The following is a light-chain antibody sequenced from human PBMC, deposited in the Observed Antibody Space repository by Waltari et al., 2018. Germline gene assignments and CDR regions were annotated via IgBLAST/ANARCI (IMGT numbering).Light chain of an antibody. CDR2: DAA. J-gene: IGLJ2*01. Sequence: QSALTQPRSVSGSPGQSVTISCTGTIHDIGSDNYVSWYQHTPDNAPKLIIVDAARRPSGVAYRFSASKSGITASLAISVLQSADEGDYYCCSYAGKYTFVFGGGTKLTV. CDR1: IHDIGSDNY. CDR3: CSYAGKYTFV. V-gene: IGLV2-11*01.